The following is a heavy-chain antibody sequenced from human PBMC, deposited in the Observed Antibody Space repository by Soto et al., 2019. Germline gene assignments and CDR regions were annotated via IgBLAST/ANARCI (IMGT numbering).Heavy chain of an antibody. Sequence: SENLSLTCTVSGDSISSGSYYWSWIRQLPGKGLEWIGYIYYTENTYYNPSLKSRVTISVDTSKNQFSLKLSSVTAADTAVFYCARASGYSHGHFDYWGQGTLVIVS. V-gene: IGHV4-31*03. CDR2: IYYTENT. CDR1: GDSISSGSYY. CDR3: ARASGYSHGHFDY. D-gene: IGHD5-18*01. J-gene: IGHJ4*02.